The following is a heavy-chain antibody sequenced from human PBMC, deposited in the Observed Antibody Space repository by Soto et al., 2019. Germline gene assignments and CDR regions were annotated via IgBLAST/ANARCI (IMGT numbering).Heavy chain of an antibody. CDR1: GNTFTNFG. Sequence: QGQLVQSGVEVKKPGASVKVSCSASGNTFTNFGVTWVRQAPGQGREWMGWISPYTDDPSYAQKVQGRVTMTIDTSTSTAYVDLRSLTSDDTAVYYCARVIPGAEAWFHPWGQGTLVTVSS. D-gene: IGHD2-2*01. J-gene: IGHJ5*02. CDR3: ARVIPGAEAWFHP. V-gene: IGHV1-18*01. CDR2: ISPYTDDP.